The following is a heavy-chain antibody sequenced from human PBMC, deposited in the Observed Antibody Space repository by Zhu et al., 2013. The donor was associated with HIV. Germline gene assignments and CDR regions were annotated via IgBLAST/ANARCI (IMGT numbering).Heavy chain of an antibody. Sequence: HVQLVQSGAEIKKPGSSVKVSCKASGGTFSNYAINWVRQAPGQGLEWMAEIIPTFGTTKYTQKFQGRVTITAAESTSTAYMELRGLGSEDTAVYYCARVSTTVRSFDIWGQGTSGHRLF. J-gene: IGHJ3*02. CDR3: ARVSTTVRSFDI. D-gene: IGHD4-17*01. V-gene: IGHV1-69*01. CDR1: GGTFSNYA. CDR2: IIPTFGTT.